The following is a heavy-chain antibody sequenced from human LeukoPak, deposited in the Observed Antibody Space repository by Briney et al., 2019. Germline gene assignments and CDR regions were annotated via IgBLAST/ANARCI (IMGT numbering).Heavy chain of an antibody. CDR3: AKMLAAAGYFDY. D-gene: IGHD6-13*01. Sequence: PGGSLRLSCAASGFSFSSYAMSWVRQAPGKGLEWVSAISGSGGSTYYADSVKGRFTISRDNSKNTLYLQMNSLRAEDTAVYYCAKMLAAAGYFDYWGQGTLVTVSS. CDR1: GFSFSSYA. V-gene: IGHV3-23*01. J-gene: IGHJ4*02. CDR2: ISGSGGST.